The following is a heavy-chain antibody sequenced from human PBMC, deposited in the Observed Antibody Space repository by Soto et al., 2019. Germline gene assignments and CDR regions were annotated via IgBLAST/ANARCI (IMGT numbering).Heavy chain of an antibody. CDR3: ATLYSRSRIAAAGALFDY. Sequence: EVQLLESGGGLVQPGGSLRLSCAASGFTFSSYAMSWVRQAPGKGLEWVSAISGSGVSTYYADSVKGRFTISRDNSKNTLYLQMNSLRVEDTAVYYCATLYSRSRIAAAGALFDYWGQGTLVTVSS. V-gene: IGHV3-23*01. D-gene: IGHD6-13*01. CDR2: ISGSGVST. CDR1: GFTFSSYA. J-gene: IGHJ4*02.